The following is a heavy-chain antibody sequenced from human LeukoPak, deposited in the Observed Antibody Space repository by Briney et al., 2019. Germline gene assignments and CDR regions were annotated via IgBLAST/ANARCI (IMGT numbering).Heavy chain of an antibody. J-gene: IGHJ5*02. CDR3: ARSVDTAMVTLYNWFDP. Sequence: GGSLRLSCAASGFTFSSYWMSWVRQAPGKGLEWVANIKQDGSEKYYVDSVKGRFTISRDNAKNSLYLQMNSLRAEDTAVYYCARSVDTAMVTLYNWFDPWGQGTLVTVSS. D-gene: IGHD5-18*01. CDR2: IKQDGSEK. CDR1: GFTFSSYW. V-gene: IGHV3-7*01.